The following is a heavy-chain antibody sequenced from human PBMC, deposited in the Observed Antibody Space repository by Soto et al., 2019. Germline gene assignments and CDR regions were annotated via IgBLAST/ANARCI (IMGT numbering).Heavy chain of an antibody. V-gene: IGHV3-30*18. Sequence: QVQLVESGGGVVQPGRSLRLSYAASGFTFSSYGMHWVRQAPGKGLEWVAVISYDGSNKYYADSVKGRFTISRDNSKNTLYLQMNSLRAEDTAVYYCAKDPLKGSSGRYGEGYFDYWGQGTLVTVSS. CDR2: ISYDGSNK. CDR3: AKDPLKGSSGRYGEGYFDY. CDR1: GFTFSSYG. D-gene: IGHD6-19*01. J-gene: IGHJ4*02.